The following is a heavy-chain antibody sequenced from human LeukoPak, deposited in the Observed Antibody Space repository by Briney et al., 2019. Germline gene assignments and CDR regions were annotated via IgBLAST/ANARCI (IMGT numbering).Heavy chain of an antibody. CDR1: GFTFSSYS. CDR3: ARVGDCSGGSCYYDY. Sequence: GGSLRLSCAASGFTFSSYSMNWVRQAPGKGLEWVSSISSSSSYIYYADSVKGRFTISRDNAKNSLYLQMNSLRAEDTAVYYCARVGDCSGGSCYYDYWGQGTLVTVSS. CDR2: ISSSSSYI. J-gene: IGHJ4*02. V-gene: IGHV3-21*01. D-gene: IGHD2-15*01.